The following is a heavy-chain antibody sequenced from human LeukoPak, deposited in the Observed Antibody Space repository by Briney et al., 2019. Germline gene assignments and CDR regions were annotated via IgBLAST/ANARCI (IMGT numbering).Heavy chain of an antibody. V-gene: IGHV1-69*05. J-gene: IGHJ5*02. CDR1: GGTFSSYA. CDR2: IIPIFGTA. CDR3: ARGAHFLEGSNNWFDP. Sequence: GASVKVSCKASGGTFSSYAISWVRQAPGQGLEWMGGIIPIFGTANYAQKFQGRVTITTDESTSTAYMELSSLRSEDTAVYYCARGAHFLEGSNNWFDPWGQGTLVTVSS. D-gene: IGHD3-3*01.